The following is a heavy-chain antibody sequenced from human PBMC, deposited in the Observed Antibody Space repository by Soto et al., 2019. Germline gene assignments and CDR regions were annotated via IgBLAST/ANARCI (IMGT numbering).Heavy chain of an antibody. D-gene: IGHD6-6*01. CDR2: TIPLFGTP. CDR3: TRSSGLTTWLDP. V-gene: IGHV1-69*12. Sequence: QVQLVQSGAELKKPGSSVKVSCKVSGVSIKSSSITWVRQALGQGLEWMGGTIPLFGTPHYAQKFQGRVTITADESTSTVYMDSSSLRSEDTAVYYCTRSSGLTTWLDPWGQGTLITVSS. J-gene: IGHJ5*02. CDR1: GVSIKSSS.